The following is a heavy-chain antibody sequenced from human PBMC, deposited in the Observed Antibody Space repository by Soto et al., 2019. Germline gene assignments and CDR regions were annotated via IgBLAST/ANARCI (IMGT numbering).Heavy chain of an antibody. J-gene: IGHJ1*01. CDR2: MYNSGTT. CDR3: ARAPPSTMTRPEYFQH. CDR1: GGSISSGDYY. V-gene: IGHV4-30-4*01. Sequence: QVQLQESGPGLVKPSQTLSLTCTVSGGSISSGDYYWSWIRQPPGKGLEWIGYMYNSGTTDYNPSLKSRVTISVDTSKNQFSLKLSSVNAADTAVYYCARAPPSTMTRPEYFQHWGQGTLVTVSS. D-gene: IGHD4-17*01.